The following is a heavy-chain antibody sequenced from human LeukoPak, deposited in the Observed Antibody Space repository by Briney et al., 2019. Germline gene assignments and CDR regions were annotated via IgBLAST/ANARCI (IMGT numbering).Heavy chain of an antibody. J-gene: IGHJ5*02. Sequence: SETLSLTCAVYGGSFSGYYWSWIRQPPGKGLEWIGEINYSGSTNYNPSLKSRVTISVDTSKNQFSLKVSSVTAADTAVFYCARGPDLLARGVTYIVGFDPWGQGTLVTVSS. CDR1: GGSFSGYY. D-gene: IGHD3-10*01. V-gene: IGHV4-34*01. CDR3: ARGPDLLARGVTYIVGFDP. CDR2: INYSGST.